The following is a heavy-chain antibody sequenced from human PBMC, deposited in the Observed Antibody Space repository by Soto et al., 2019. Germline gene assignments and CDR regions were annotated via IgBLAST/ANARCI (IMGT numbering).Heavy chain of an antibody. Sequence: ASVKVSCKASGYTFTGYYMHWVRQAPGQGLEWMGWINPNSGGTNYAQKFQGWVTMTRDTSISTAYMELSRLRSDDTAVYYCARAPPSSYYYDSGDAFYVWGQGTIVTVSS. CDR1: GYTFTGYY. J-gene: IGHJ3*01. CDR3: ARAPPSSYYYDSGDAFYV. CDR2: INPNSGGT. V-gene: IGHV1-2*04. D-gene: IGHD3-22*01.